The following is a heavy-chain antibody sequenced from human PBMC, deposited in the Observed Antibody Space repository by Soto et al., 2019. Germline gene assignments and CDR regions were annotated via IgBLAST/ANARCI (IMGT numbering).Heavy chain of an antibody. V-gene: IGHV4-59*02. Sequence: PSETLSLTCTVSHGSVSSYYWSWIRQPPGKGLEWIGYMYYGGRTNYNPSLKSRVTISVDTSKMQVSLKLSSVTAADTAVYFCARGTPSPLIVRSSRRPWFDPWGERTLVTASS. CDR3: ARGTPSPLIVRSSRRPWFDP. CDR2: MYYGGRT. CDR1: HGSVSSYY. J-gene: IGHJ5*02. D-gene: IGHD1-26*01.